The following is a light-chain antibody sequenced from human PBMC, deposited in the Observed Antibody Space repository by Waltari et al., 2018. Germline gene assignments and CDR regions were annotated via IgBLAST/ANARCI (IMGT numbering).Light chain of an antibody. J-gene: IGKJ4*01. Sequence: EIVMTQSPATLSVSPGERATLSCRASQSVDSHVAWYKQEPGQAPRLLISVASTRATYSPARFRGSGSGTEFTLTISRLQSEDSGVYYCQQYENGPHTFGGGTKVEIK. CDR3: QQYENGPHT. CDR1: QSVDSH. V-gene: IGKV3-15*01. CDR2: VAS.